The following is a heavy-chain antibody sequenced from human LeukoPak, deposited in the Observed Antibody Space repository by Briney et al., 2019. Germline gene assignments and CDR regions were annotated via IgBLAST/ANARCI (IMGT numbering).Heavy chain of an antibody. J-gene: IGHJ6*03. Sequence: SVKVSCKASGGTFSSYAISWVRQAPGQGLEWMGGIIPIFGTANYAQKFQGRVTITADESTSTAYMELSSLRSEDTAVYYCARESSGSQGYYYYYMDVWGKGTTVTISS. CDR1: GGTFSSYA. CDR2: IIPIFGTA. V-gene: IGHV1-69*13. D-gene: IGHD6-19*01. CDR3: ARESSGSQGYYYYYMDV.